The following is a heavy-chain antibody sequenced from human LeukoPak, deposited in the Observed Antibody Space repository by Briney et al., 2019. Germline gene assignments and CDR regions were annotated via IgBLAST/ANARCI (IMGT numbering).Heavy chain of an antibody. Sequence: GGSLRLSCAASGFTFSSYSMNWVRQAPGKGLEWVSSISSSSSYIYYADSVKGRFTISRDNAKNSLYLQMNSLRAEDTAVYYCARGWRIAAAGNLDYWGQGTLVTVSS. CDR3: ARGWRIAAAGNLDY. D-gene: IGHD6-13*01. CDR2: ISSSSSYI. V-gene: IGHV3-21*01. J-gene: IGHJ4*02. CDR1: GFTFSSYS.